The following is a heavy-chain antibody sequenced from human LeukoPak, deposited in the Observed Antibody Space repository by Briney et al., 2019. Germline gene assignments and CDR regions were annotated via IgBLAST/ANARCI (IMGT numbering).Heavy chain of an antibody. J-gene: IGHJ4*02. V-gene: IGHV3-15*01. CDR3: NTGGYYFDY. CDR2: IKSKYDGGTT. Sequence: GGSLRLSCAASGFSFSTYSMNWVRQAPGKGLEWVGRIKSKYDGGTTDYAAHAKGRFTISRDDSKNTVYLQMNSLKTEDTAVYYCNTGGYYFDYWGQGTLVTVSS. CDR1: GFSFSTYS.